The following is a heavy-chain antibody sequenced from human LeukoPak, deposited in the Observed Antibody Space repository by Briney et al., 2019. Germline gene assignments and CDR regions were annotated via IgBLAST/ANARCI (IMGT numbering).Heavy chain of an antibody. J-gene: IGHJ4*02. CDR2: INHSGST. Sequence: SETLSLTCAVYGGSFSGYYWSWIRQPPGKGLEWIGEINHSGSTNYNPSLKSRVTISVDTSKNQFSLKLSSVTAADTAVYYCARGKSTVTTKTYLDYWGQGTLVTVSS. CDR3: ARGKSTVTTKTYLDY. V-gene: IGHV4-34*01. CDR1: GGSFSGYY. D-gene: IGHD4-17*01.